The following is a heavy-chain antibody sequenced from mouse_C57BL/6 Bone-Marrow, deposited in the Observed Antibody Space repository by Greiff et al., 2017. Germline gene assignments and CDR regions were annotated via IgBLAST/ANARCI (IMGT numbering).Heavy chain of an antibody. Sequence: EVKVVESGGGLVQPGGSLKLSCAASGFTFSDYYMYWVRQTPEKRLEWVAYISNGGGSTYYPDTVKGRFTISRDNAKNTLYLQMSRLKSEDTAMYYCARPCYYYYAMDYWGQGTSVTVSS. J-gene: IGHJ4*01. D-gene: IGHD1-1*01. CDR2: ISNGGGST. V-gene: IGHV5-12*01. CDR3: ARPCYYYYAMDY. CDR1: GFTFSDYY.